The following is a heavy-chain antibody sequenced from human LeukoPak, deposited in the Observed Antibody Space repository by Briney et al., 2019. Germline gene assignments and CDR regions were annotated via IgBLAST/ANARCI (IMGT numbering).Heavy chain of an antibody. D-gene: IGHD3-10*01. J-gene: IGHJ4*02. CDR2: FCYSGNA. CDR1: GGSISTCRYY. V-gene: IGHV4-39*01. CDR3: ARLSPYLGSGSSAFPDDY. Sequence: PSETLSLTCTVAGGSISTCRYYWGWIRQPPGKGLEWIGNFCYSGNAYYNPSLESRVTMSVDTSKKQFSLNLTSVTAADTAVYYCARLSPYLGSGSSAFPDDYWGQGTLVTVSS.